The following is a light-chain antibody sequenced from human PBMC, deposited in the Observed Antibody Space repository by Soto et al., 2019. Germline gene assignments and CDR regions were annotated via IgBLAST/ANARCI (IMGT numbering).Light chain of an antibody. CDR3: SSYASSSTSYV. Sequence: QSVLTQPASVSGSPGQSITISCTGTSSDVGGSNYVSWYQQHPGKAPKPMIYEVTNRPSGVSNRFSGSKSGNTASLTISGLQAEDEADYYCSSYASSSTSYVFGTGTKVTVL. CDR1: SSDVGGSNY. CDR2: EVT. V-gene: IGLV2-14*01. J-gene: IGLJ1*01.